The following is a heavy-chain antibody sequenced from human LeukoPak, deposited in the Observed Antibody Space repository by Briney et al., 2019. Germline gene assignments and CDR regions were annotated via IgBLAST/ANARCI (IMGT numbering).Heavy chain of an antibody. D-gene: IGHD3-10*01. CDR2: VYYSGRA. Sequence: SETLSLTCTVSGGSISSSSYYWSWIRQPPGKGLEWIGCVYYSGRATYNSSLKSRVTISVDTSKNQFSLKLSSVTAADTAVYYCALQHYYGSGSYSYDAFDIWGQGTMVTVSS. V-gene: IGHV4-61*05. J-gene: IGHJ3*02. CDR3: ALQHYYGSGSYSYDAFDI. CDR1: GGSISSSSYY.